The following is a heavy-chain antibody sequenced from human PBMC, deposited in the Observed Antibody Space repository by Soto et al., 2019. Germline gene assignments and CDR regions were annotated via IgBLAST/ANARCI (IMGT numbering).Heavy chain of an antibody. CDR1: GYTFTSYY. Sequence: QVQLVQSGAEVKKPGASVKVSCKASGYTFTSYYMHWVRQAPGQGLEWMGIINPSGGSTSYAHKFHGRVIMTSDTSTSTVYMELSSPRSEDTAVYYSARDEHRPGGPEYYFDYWGQGTLVTVSS. D-gene: IGHD3-16*01. CDR3: ARDEHRPGGPEYYFDY. J-gene: IGHJ4*02. V-gene: IGHV1-46*01. CDR2: INPSGGST.